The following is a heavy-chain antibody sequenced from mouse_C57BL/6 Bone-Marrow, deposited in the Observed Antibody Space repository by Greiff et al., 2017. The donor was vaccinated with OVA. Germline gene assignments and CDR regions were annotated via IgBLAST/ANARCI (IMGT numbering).Heavy chain of an antibody. V-gene: IGHV2-3*01. J-gene: IGHJ2*01. D-gene: IGHD4-1*01. CDR3: AKGEVLGRGFGY. CDR2: ICGDGST. CDR1: GFSFTSYG. Sequence: VMLVESGPGLVAPSQSLSITCTVSGFSFTSYGVSWVRQPPGKGLEWLGVICGDGSTNYHSALISRLSISKDNSKSQYFLKLNSQQTDDTATYYCAKGEVLGRGFGYWGQGTTLTVST.